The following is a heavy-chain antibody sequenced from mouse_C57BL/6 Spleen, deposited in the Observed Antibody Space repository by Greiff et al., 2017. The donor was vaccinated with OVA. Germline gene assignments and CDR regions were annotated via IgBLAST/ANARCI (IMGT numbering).Heavy chain of an antibody. CDR1: GYTFTSYG. Sequence: VQLQQSGAELARPGASVKLSCKASGYTFTSYGISWVKQRTGQGLEWIGEIYPRSGNTYYNEKFKGKATLTADKSSSTAYMELRSLTSEDSAVYFCARSVYYGSSYDYAMDYWGQGTSVTVSS. J-gene: IGHJ4*01. CDR3: ARSVYYGSSYDYAMDY. CDR2: IYPRSGNT. V-gene: IGHV1-81*01. D-gene: IGHD1-1*01.